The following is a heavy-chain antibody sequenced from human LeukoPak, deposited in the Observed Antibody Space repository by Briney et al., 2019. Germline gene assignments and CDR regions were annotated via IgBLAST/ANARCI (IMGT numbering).Heavy chain of an antibody. CDR1: GGSISSYY. CDR2: IYYSGST. J-gene: IGHJ5*02. Sequence: SETLSLTCTVSGGSISSYYWSWIRQPPGKGLEWIGYIYYSGSTNYNPSLESRVTISVDTSKNQFSLKLSSVTAADTAVYYCARRSGEFDPWGQGTLVTVSS. D-gene: IGHD1-1*01. V-gene: IGHV4-59*08. CDR3: ARRSGEFDP.